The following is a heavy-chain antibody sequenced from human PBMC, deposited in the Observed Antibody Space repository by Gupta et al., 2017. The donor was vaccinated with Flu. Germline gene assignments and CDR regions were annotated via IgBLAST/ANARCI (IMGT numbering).Heavy chain of an antibody. CDR3: ARGSPLLASAGPRGLYYGMDV. CDR2: INHSGST. Sequence: QVQLQQWGAGLLKPSETLSLTCAVYGGSFSGYYWSWIRQPPGKGLEWIGEINHSGSTNYNPSLESRVTISVDTSKNQFSLKLSSVTAADTAVYYCARGSPLLASAGPRGLYYGMDVWGQGTTVTVSS. V-gene: IGHV4-34*01. CDR1: GGSFSGYY. J-gene: IGHJ6*02. D-gene: IGHD6-13*01.